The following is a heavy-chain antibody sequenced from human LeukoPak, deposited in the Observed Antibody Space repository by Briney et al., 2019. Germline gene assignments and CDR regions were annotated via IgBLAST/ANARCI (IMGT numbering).Heavy chain of an antibody. Sequence: SETLSLTCTVSGGSISSYYWSWIRQPPGKGLEWIGYIYYSGSTNYNPSLKSRVTISVDTSKNQFSLKLSSVTAADTAVYYCAREIGDSSSWYPHRGHFGYWGQGTLVTVSS. CDR3: AREIGDSSSWYPHRGHFGY. CDR1: GGSISSYY. J-gene: IGHJ4*02. V-gene: IGHV4-59*01. D-gene: IGHD6-13*01. CDR2: IYYSGST.